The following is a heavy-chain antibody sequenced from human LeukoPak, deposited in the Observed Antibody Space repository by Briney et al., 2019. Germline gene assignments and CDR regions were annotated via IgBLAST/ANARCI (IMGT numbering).Heavy chain of an antibody. CDR1: GFSFNNYW. J-gene: IGHJ5*02. D-gene: IGHD2-2*01. V-gene: IGHV3-7*01. CDR2: IKQDESKT. Sequence: PGGSLRLSCVASGFSFNNYWMSWVRQAPGKGLEGVASIKQDESKTYYIDSVKGRFTISRDNARNSLFLQINSLTAEDTAVYYCAREASLYCSGNDCYWAFDRWGQGTLVIVSS. CDR3: AREASLYCSGNDCYWAFDR.